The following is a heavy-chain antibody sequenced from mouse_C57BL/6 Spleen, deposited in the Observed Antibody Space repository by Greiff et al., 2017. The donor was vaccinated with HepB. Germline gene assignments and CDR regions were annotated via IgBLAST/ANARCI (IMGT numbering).Heavy chain of an antibody. CDR3: ARHYGSSYNYAMDY. Sequence: QVQLQQPGAELVRPGTSVKLSCKASGYTFTSYWMHWVKQRPGQGLEWIGVIDPSDSYTNYNQKFKGKSTLTVDKSSSTAYMQLSSLTSEDSAVYYCARHYGSSYNYAMDYWGQGTSVTVSS. D-gene: IGHD1-1*01. V-gene: IGHV1-59*01. CDR1: GYTFTSYW. CDR2: IDPSDSYT. J-gene: IGHJ4*01.